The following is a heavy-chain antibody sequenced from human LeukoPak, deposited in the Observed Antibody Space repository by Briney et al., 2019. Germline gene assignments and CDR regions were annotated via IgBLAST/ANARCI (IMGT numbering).Heavy chain of an antibody. Sequence: PGGSLRLSCAASGFTFSSYAMSWVRQAPGKGPEWVSTISGRSDSPNYADSVKGRFTISRDISKNTLYLQMNSLRAEDTALYYCAKSGLNRFDYWGQGTLVTVSS. CDR1: GFTFSSYA. CDR3: AKSGLNRFDY. CDR2: ISGRSDSP. V-gene: IGHV3-23*01. J-gene: IGHJ4*02. D-gene: IGHD2-15*01.